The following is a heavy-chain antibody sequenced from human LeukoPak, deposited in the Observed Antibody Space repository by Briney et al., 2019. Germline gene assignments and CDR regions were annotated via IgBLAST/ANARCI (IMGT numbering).Heavy chain of an antibody. V-gene: IGHV4-59*01. CDR2: IYYSGST. CDR3: ARSARSRISSYGMDV. Sequence: SETLSLTCTVSGGSISSYYWSWIRQPPGKGLEWIGYIYYSGSTNYNPSLKSRVTISVDTSKNQFSLKLSSVAAADTAMYYCARSARSRISSYGMDVWGQGTTVTVSS. J-gene: IGHJ6*02. D-gene: IGHD2-15*01. CDR1: GGSISSYY.